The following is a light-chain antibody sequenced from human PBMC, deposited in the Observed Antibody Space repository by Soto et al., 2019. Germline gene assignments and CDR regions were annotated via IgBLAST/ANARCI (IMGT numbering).Light chain of an antibody. J-gene: IGLJ3*02. CDR3: STETSSSTRV. V-gene: IGLV2-14*01. CDR1: SSDVGGYNY. CDR2: EVS. Sequence: QSALTQPASVSGSPGQSITISCTGTSSDVGGYNYVSWYQQHPGQAPKLMIYEVSNRPSGVSNRFSGSKSGNTASLTISGLQAEDEAEYYCSTETSSSTRVFGGGTKLTDL.